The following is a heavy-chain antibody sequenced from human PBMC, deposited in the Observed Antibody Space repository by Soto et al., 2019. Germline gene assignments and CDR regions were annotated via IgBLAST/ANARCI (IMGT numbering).Heavy chain of an antibody. D-gene: IGHD3-22*01. CDR3: ARGNYYDRRGYFSALDI. V-gene: IGHV1-18*01. Sequence: QVLLVQSGGEVKKPGASVKVSCKASGYTFSSYGINWVRQAPGQGLEWLGWVSAYNDNIDYAQTFQGRVTMTTDKSTNTAYMELRSLRSDDTAVYYCARGNYYDRRGYFSALDIGGQGTMVTVSS. CDR1: GYTFSSYG. CDR2: VSAYNDNI. J-gene: IGHJ3*02.